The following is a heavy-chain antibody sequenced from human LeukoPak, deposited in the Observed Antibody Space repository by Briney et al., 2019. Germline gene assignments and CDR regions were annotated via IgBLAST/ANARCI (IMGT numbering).Heavy chain of an antibody. Sequence: ASVTVSCKASGYTFTGYYMHWVRQAPGQGREGMGWINANSGGTNYAQKFQGRVTITRDTSISTAYMELSRLRSDDTAVYYCAVLWFGELLVNWGQGTLVTVSS. CDR3: AVLWFGELLVN. CDR2: INANSGGT. V-gene: IGHV1-2*02. CDR1: GYTFTGYY. J-gene: IGHJ4*02. D-gene: IGHD3-10*01.